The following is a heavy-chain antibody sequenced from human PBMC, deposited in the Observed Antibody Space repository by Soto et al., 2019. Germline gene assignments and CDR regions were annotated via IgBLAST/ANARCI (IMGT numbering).Heavy chain of an antibody. CDR2: IIPILGIA. Sequence: QVQLVQSGAEVKKPGSSVKVSCKASGGTFSSYTISWVRQAPGQGLEWMGRIIPILGIANYAQKFQGRVTITADKSTRPAYMELSSLRSEDTAVYYCARVGAYGLNYYYYGMDVWGQGTTVTVSS. J-gene: IGHJ6*02. CDR1: GGTFSSYT. CDR3: ARVGAYGLNYYYYGMDV. V-gene: IGHV1-69*02. D-gene: IGHD3-10*01.